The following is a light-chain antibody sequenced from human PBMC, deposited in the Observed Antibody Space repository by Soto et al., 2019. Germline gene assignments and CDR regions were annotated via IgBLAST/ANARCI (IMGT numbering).Light chain of an antibody. J-gene: IGKJ2*01. V-gene: IGKV3-15*01. CDR2: GAS. Sequence: EIEMTQSPATLSVSPGERVTLSCRASQSVSSNLAWYQHKPGQAPRLLIFGASTRATGVSARFSGSGSGTEFTLTISRLQSEDFAVYYCQQYNNWPPYTFGQGTKLEIK. CDR1: QSVSSN. CDR3: QQYNNWPPYT.